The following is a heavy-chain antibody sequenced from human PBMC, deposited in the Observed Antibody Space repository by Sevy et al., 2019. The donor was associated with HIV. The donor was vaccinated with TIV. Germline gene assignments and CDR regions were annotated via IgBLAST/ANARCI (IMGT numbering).Heavy chain of an antibody. D-gene: IGHD3-10*01. CDR1: GYTFTSYD. J-gene: IGHJ6*02. CDR3: ARVTMVRGVGYYYGMDV. CDR2: MNPNSGNT. Sequence: ASVKVSCKASGYTFTSYDINWVRQATGQGLEWMGWMNPNSGNTGYAQKFQGRVTMTRNTSISTAYMELSSLRSEDTAVYYCARVTMVRGVGYYYGMDVWGQGTTVTVSS. V-gene: IGHV1-8*01.